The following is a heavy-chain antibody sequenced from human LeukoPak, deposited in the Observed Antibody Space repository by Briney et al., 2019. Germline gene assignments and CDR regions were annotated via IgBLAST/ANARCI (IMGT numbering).Heavy chain of an antibody. CDR1: EFTFTGYE. D-gene: IGHD6-6*01. J-gene: IGHJ3*02. CDR2: ISSSGNTI. V-gene: IGHV3-48*03. CDR3: ARGPSIAARYDAFDI. Sequence: PGGSLRLSCAASEFTFTGYELNWVRQAPGKGLEWVSYISSSGNTISYADSVKGRFTISRDNAKNSLYLQVISLRAEDKAVYYCARGPSIAARYDAFDIWGQGTMVTVSS.